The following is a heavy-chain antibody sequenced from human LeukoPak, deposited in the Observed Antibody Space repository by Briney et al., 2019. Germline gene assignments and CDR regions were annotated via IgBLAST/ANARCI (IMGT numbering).Heavy chain of an antibody. V-gene: IGHV1-69*13. Sequence: SVKVSCKASGGTFSSYAISWVRQAPGQGLEWMGGIIPIFGTANYAQKFQGRVTITADESTSTAYMELSSLRSEDTAVYYCARDKSPYYGSSGHAFDIWGQGTMVTVSS. J-gene: IGHJ3*02. CDR2: IIPIFGTA. CDR1: GGTFSSYA. D-gene: IGHD3-22*01. CDR3: ARDKSPYYGSSGHAFDI.